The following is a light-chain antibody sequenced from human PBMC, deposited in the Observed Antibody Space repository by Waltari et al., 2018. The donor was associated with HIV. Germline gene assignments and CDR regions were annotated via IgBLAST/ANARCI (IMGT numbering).Light chain of an antibody. CDR1: KLGNKY. V-gene: IGLV3-1*01. CDR3: QAWDSSTVV. J-gene: IGLJ2*01. Sequence: SYELTQPPSMSVSPGQAASITCSGDKLGNKYACWYQQKPGQSPVLVIYHDSKRPSGFPERFSGSNSGNTATLTISGTQAMDEADYYCQAWDSSTVVFGGGTKLTVL. CDR2: HDS.